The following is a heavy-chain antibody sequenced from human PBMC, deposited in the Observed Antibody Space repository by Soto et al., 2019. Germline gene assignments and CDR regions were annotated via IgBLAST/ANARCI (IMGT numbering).Heavy chain of an antibody. J-gene: IGHJ4*02. CDR2: ISGSGSST. V-gene: IGHV3-23*01. CDR1: GFTFSIYA. CDR3: AKGFWAVAGTRYFDY. D-gene: IGHD6-19*01. Sequence: VGSLRLSCAASGFTFSIYAMSWVRQAPGKGLEWVSVISGSGSSTYYADSVKGRFTISRDNSKNTLYLQMNSLRAEDTAVYYCAKGFWAVAGTRYFDYWGQGTLVTVSS.